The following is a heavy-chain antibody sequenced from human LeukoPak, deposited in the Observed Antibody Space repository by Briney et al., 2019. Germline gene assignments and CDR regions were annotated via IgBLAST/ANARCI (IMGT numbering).Heavy chain of an antibody. CDR1: GGSISSSSYY. Sequence: SETLSLTCTVSGGSISSSSYYWGWIRQPAGKGLEWIGRIYTSGSTNYNPSLKSRVTMSVDTSKNQFSLKLSSVTAADTAVYYCARDPGYYGSGTRGAFDIWGQGTMVTVSS. CDR2: IYTSGST. J-gene: IGHJ3*02. V-gene: IGHV4-61*02. CDR3: ARDPGYYGSGTRGAFDI. D-gene: IGHD3-10*01.